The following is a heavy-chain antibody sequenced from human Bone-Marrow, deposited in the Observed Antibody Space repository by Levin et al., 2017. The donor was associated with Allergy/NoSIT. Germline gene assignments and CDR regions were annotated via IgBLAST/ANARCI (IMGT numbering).Heavy chain of an antibody. J-gene: IGHJ4*02. CDR1: GFTFSSSW. D-gene: IGHD3-22*01. CDR2: IKCDGSEK. V-gene: IGHV3-52*01. CDR3: VRGRTIRITMIVVVITIMDY. Sequence: GGSLRLSCAASGFTFSSSWMHWVCQAPEKGLEWVADIKCDGSEKYYVDSVKGRLTISRDNAKNSLYLQVNSLRAEDMTVYYCVRGRTIRITMIVVVITIMDYWGQGTLVTVSS.